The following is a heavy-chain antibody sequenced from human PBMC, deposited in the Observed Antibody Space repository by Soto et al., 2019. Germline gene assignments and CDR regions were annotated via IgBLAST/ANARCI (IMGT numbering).Heavy chain of an antibody. CDR2: ISYDGSNK. J-gene: IGHJ5*02. CDR3: ARGSLYIVVVPAAIPTNEWGSLFDP. CDR1: GFTFSSYA. V-gene: IGHV3-30-3*01. Sequence: LRLSCAASGFTFSSYAMHWVRQAPGKGLEWVAVISYDGSNKYYADSVKGRFTISRDNSKNTLYLQMNSLRAEDTAVYYCARGSLYIVVVPAAIPTNEWGSLFDPWGQGTLVTVSS. D-gene: IGHD2-2*02.